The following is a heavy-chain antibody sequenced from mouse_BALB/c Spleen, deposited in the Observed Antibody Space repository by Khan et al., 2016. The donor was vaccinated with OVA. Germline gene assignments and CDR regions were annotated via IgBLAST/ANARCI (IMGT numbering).Heavy chain of an antibody. CDR2: ISVGGSYT. V-gene: IGHV5-4*02. Sequence: EVELVESGGGLVKPGGSLKLSCAASGFTFSDYYMYWVRQTPEKRLEWVATISVGGSYTYFPDSVEVRVTISTANAENNLSLQLISLEAEDTARYCYTRGGYGGIGYCGHGTLVTVSA. J-gene: IGHJ3*01. CDR3: TRGGYGGIGY. D-gene: IGHD2-14*01. CDR1: GFTFSDYY.